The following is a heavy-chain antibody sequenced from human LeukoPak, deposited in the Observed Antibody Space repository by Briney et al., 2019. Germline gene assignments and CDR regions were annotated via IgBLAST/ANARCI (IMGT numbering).Heavy chain of an antibody. V-gene: IGHV1-2*02. Sequence: GASVKVSCKASGYTFTGYYMHWVRQAPGQGLEWMGWINPNSGGTNYAQKFQGRVTMTRDTSISTAYMELSRLRSDDTAVYYCARDKSDTYYDILTGYIPAHWFDPWGQGTLVTVSS. D-gene: IGHD3-9*01. CDR3: ARDKSDTYYDILTGYIPAHWFDP. CDR1: GYTFTGYY. CDR2: INPNSGGT. J-gene: IGHJ5*02.